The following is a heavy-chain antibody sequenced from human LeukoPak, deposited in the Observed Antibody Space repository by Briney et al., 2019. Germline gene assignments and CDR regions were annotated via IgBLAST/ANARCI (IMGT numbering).Heavy chain of an antibody. CDR2: INHSGST. CDR3: ARGHCSSTSCYIGGRSYFDY. V-gene: IGHV4-34*01. Sequence: SDTLSLPCAVYGGFFYHYYWRWIPQPPGKGLEWIGEINHSGSTNYNPSRKYLDIISVDTAKNQFSLKLRSVTAADTAVYYCARGHCSSTSCYIGGRSYFDYWGQGTLVTVSS. J-gene: IGHJ4*02. CDR1: GGFFYHYY. D-gene: IGHD2-2*02.